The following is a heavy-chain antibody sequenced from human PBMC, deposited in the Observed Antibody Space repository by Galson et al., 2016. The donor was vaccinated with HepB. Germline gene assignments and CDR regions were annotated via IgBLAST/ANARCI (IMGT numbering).Heavy chain of an antibody. CDR2: ISCSGST. D-gene: IGHD6-6*01. CDR3: ARALEYRDAGSPYNWFEP. Sequence: ETLSLTCTVSGGSISSTSNHYWGWIRQSPGKGLEWISSISCSGSTHYSPSLKSRVTISGDTSKNQFYLKLNSMSAADTAVYYCARALEYRDAGSPYNWFEPWGQGTLVTVSP. J-gene: IGHJ5*02. CDR1: GGSISSTSNHY. V-gene: IGHV4-39*01.